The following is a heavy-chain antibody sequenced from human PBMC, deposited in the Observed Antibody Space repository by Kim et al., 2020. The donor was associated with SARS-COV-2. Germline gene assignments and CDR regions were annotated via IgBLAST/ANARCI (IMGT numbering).Heavy chain of an antibody. CDR3: VRDIGNFDIDY. CDR2: IDHSGNT. D-gene: IGHD1-7*01. J-gene: IGHJ4*02. Sequence: SETLSLTCTVSGGSISRSGSFWGWVRQPPGKGLEWIGSIDHSGNTYHTPSLKSRLTISADTSENQFSLKLRPVTAADTAVNYCVRDIGNFDIDYWGPGTLVTVSS. V-gene: IGHV4-39*02. CDR1: GGSISRSGSF.